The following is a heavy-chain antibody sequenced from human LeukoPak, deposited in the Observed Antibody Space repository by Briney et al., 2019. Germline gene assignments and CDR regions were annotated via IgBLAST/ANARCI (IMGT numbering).Heavy chain of an antibody. CDR3: ARDTGIAAAGTGEYFDY. CDR2: IWYDGSNK. Sequence: PGRSLRLSCAASGFTFSSYGMHWVRQAPGKGLEWVAVIWYDGSNKYYADSVKGRFTISRDNSKNTLYLQMNSLRAEDTAVYYCARDTGIAAAGTGEYFDYWGQGTLVTVSS. D-gene: IGHD6-13*01. CDR1: GFTFSSYG. V-gene: IGHV3-33*01. J-gene: IGHJ4*02.